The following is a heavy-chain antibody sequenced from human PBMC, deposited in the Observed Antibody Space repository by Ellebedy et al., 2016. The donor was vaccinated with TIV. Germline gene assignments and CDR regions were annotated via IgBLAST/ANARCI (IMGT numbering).Heavy chain of an antibody. CDR2: INWNGGGP. J-gene: IGHJ2*01. CDR3: ARDAGGIHDL. D-gene: IGHD3-16*01. CDR1: GFTFDDYG. V-gene: IGHV3-20*04. Sequence: GESLKISCAASGFTFDDYGMSWVRQAPGKGLEWVSGINWNGGGPGYADSVKGRFTISRDNAKNSLYLQMSSLRAEDTALYYCARDAGGIHDLWGRGTLVTVSS.